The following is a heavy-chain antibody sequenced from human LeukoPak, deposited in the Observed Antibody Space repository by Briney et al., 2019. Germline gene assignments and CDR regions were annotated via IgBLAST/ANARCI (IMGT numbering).Heavy chain of an antibody. D-gene: IGHD3-10*01. V-gene: IGHV4-59*01. CDR2: IYYRGTV. CDR3: ARAHYSGSGTYYNRAFDY. J-gene: IGHJ4*02. CDR1: GGSISSYY. Sequence: SETLSLTCTVSGGSISSYYWSWIRQPPGKGLEWIGYIYYRGTVNYNPSLKSRVTVSIDTSKNQFSLKLSSVTAADTAVYYCARAHYSGSGTYYNRAFDYWGQGTLVTVSS.